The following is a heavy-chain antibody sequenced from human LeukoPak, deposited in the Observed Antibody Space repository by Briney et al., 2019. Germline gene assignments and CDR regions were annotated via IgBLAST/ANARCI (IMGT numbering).Heavy chain of an antibody. J-gene: IGHJ4*02. CDR3: ARDSAFLAFDY. Sequence: SETLSLTCTVSGGSLSSYYWSWVRQPPGKGLEWIGYIYYSGSTNYNPSLKSRVTISVDTSKNQFSLKLSSVTAADTAVYYCARDSAFLAFDYWGQGTLVTVSS. CDR2: IYYSGST. V-gene: IGHV4-59*01. D-gene: IGHD2/OR15-2a*01. CDR1: GGSLSSYY.